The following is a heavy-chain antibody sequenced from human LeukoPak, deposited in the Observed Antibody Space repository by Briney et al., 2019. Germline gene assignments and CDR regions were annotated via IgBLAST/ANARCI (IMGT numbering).Heavy chain of an antibody. CDR2: INPNSGGT. CDR3: ASGAEIYYYYYMDV. Sequence: APVKVSCKASGYTFTGYYMHWVRQAPGQGLEWMGWINPNSGGTNYAQKFQGRVTMTRDTSISTAYMELSRLRSDDTAVYYCASGAEIYYYYYMDVWGKGTTGTVSS. CDR1: GYTFTGYY. J-gene: IGHJ6*03. D-gene: IGHD3-16*01. V-gene: IGHV1-2*02.